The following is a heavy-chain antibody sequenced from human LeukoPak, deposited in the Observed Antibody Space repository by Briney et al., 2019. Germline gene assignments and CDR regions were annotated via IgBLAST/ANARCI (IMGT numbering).Heavy chain of an antibody. Sequence: GESLKISCKASGYRFISYWIAWVRQMPGKGLEWMGTIYPGDSDTRYSPSFQGQVTISADKSISTAYLQWSSLTASDTAMYYCARPLVGTGYSSSWYFNYWGQGTLVTVSS. CDR1: GYRFISYW. CDR2: IYPGDSDT. J-gene: IGHJ4*02. CDR3: ARPLVGTGYSSSWYFNY. D-gene: IGHD6-13*01. V-gene: IGHV5-51*01.